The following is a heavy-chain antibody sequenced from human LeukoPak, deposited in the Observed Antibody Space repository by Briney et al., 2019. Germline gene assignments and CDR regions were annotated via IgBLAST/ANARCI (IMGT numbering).Heavy chain of an antibody. Sequence: MSGGSLRLSCAASGFTFSSYSMNWVRQAPGKGLEWVSSISSSSSYIYYADSVKGRFTISRDNAKNSLYLQMNSLRAEDTAVYYCARDRHYYDSSGSDWGQGTLVTVSS. CDR2: ISSSSSYI. CDR3: ARDRHYYDSSGSD. J-gene: IGHJ4*02. V-gene: IGHV3-21*01. D-gene: IGHD3-22*01. CDR1: GFTFSSYS.